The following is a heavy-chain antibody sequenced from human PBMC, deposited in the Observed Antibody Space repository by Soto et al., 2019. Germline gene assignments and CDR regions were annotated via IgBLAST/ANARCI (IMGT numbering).Heavy chain of an antibody. J-gene: IGHJ5*02. Sequence: SETLSLTCTVSGGSISSYYWSWIRQPPGKELEWIGYIYYSGSTNYNPSLKSRVTISVDTSKNQFSLKLSSVTAADTAVYYCARHQHDILTGYYSFWFDPWGQGTLVTVS. D-gene: IGHD3-9*01. CDR2: IYYSGST. CDR3: ARHQHDILTGYYSFWFDP. V-gene: IGHV4-59*08. CDR1: GGSISSYY.